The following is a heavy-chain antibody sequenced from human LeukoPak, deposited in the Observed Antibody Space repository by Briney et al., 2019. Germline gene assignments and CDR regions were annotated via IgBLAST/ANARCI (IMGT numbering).Heavy chain of an antibody. CDR1: GFTFSSYA. CDR3: ARDFDDDFWSGWEPIVGY. D-gene: IGHD3-3*01. CDR2: ISGSGGST. Sequence: PGGSLRLSCAASGFTFSSYAMSWVRQAPGKGLEWVSAISGSGGSTYYADSVKGRFTISRDNSKNTLYLQMNTLRAEDTAVYYCARDFDDDFWSGWEPIVGYWGQGTLVTVSS. V-gene: IGHV3-23*01. J-gene: IGHJ4*02.